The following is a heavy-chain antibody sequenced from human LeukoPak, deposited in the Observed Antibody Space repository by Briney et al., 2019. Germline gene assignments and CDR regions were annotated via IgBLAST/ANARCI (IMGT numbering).Heavy chain of an antibody. V-gene: IGHV3-30-3*01. CDR2: ISYDGSNK. CDR3: ARDFGGSTRD. Sequence: GGSLRLSCAASGFIFSSYDMHWVRQAPGKGLEWVAVISYDGSNKYYADSVKGRFTISRDNAKNSLYLQMNSLRAEDTAVYYCARDFGGSTRDWGQGTLVTVSS. J-gene: IGHJ4*02. CDR1: GFIFSSYD. D-gene: IGHD4-23*01.